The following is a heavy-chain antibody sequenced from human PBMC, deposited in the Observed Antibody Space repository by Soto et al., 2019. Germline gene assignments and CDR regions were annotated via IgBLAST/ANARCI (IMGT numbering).Heavy chain of an antibody. J-gene: IGHJ6*02. V-gene: IGHV3-30-3*01. CDR3: ASYITGTTFYYGMDV. Sequence: PGGSLRLSCAASGFTFSSYAMHWVRQAPGKGLEWVAVISYDGSNKYYADSVKGRFTISRDNSKNTLYLQMNSLRAEDTAVYYCASYITGTTFYYGMDVWGQGTTVTVSS. CDR2: ISYDGSNK. D-gene: IGHD1-7*01. CDR1: GFTFSSYA.